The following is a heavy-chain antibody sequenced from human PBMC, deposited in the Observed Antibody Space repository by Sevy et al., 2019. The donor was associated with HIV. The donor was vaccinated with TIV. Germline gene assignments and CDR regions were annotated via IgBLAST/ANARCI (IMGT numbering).Heavy chain of an antibody. Sequence: SETLSLTCTVSGGSTSTYYWNWIRQPPGKGLEWIGYISDSGFSNDNPSLRSRVTISIDTSKNQFSLRLTSVSAADTAVSYCARGGGRTDWGMDVWGPGTTVTVSS. CDR2: ISDSGFS. D-gene: IGHD1-1*01. CDR1: GGSTSTYY. V-gene: IGHV4-59*01. J-gene: IGHJ6*02. CDR3: ARGGGRTDWGMDV.